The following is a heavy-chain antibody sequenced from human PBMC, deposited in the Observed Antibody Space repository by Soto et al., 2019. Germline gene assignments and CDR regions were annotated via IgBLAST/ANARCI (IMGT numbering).Heavy chain of an antibody. CDR3: AKESIVVVVAATPDY. CDR2: ISYDGSNK. V-gene: IGHV3-30*18. J-gene: IGHJ4*02. Sequence: PGGSLRLSCAASGFTFSSYGMHWVRQAPGKGLEWVAVISYDGSNKYYADSVKGRFTISRDNSKNTLYLQMNSLRAEDTAVYYCAKESIVVVVAATPDYWGQGTLVTVSS. D-gene: IGHD2-15*01. CDR1: GFTFSSYG.